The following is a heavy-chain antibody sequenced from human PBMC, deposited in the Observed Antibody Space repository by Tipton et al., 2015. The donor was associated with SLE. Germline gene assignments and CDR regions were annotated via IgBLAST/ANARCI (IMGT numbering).Heavy chain of an antibody. CDR1: GGSISSGGYS. Sequence: TLSLTCAVSGGSISSGGYSWSWIRQPPGKGLEWIGYIYHSGSTYYNPSLKSRVTISVDRSKNQFSLKLSSVTAADTAVYYCARGIAVAGFDPWGQGTLVTVSS. J-gene: IGHJ5*02. CDR2: IYHSGST. D-gene: IGHD6-13*01. V-gene: IGHV4-30-2*01. CDR3: ARGIAVAGFDP.